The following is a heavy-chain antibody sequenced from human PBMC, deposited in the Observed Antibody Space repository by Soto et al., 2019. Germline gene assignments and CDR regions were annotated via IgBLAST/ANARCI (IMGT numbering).Heavy chain of an antibody. CDR3: ATFQGCSGFSCYDLDV. V-gene: IGHV1-69*01. D-gene: IGHD1-26*01. CDR1: GGTFRSYT. CDR2: IIPIFGTA. Sequence: QVQLVQSGAEVKKSGSSVKVSCKASGGTFRSYTISWVRQAPGQGLEWMGGIIPIFGTANYAQKFQGRITITADESTSTAYMELNSLRSEDTAVYYCATFQGCSGFSCYDLDVWGQGTTVTVSS. J-gene: IGHJ6*02.